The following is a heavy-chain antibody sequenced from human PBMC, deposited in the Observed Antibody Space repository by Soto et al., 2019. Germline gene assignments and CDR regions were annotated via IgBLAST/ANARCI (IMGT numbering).Heavy chain of an antibody. CDR2: IYYSGST. D-gene: IGHD3-22*01. V-gene: IGHV4-39*01. CDR1: GGSISGSSYY. J-gene: IGHJ3*02. Sequence: SETLSLTCTVSGGSISGSSYYWGWIRQPPGKGLEWIGSIYYSGSTYYNPSLKSRVTISVDTSKNQFSLKLSSVTAADTAVYYCSRHGSMIVGVISDGAFDIWGQGTMVTVSS. CDR3: SRHGSMIVGVISDGAFDI.